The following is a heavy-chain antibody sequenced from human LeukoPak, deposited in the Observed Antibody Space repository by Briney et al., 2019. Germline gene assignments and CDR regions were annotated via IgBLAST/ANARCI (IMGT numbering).Heavy chain of an antibody. CDR3: ARDYDY. Sequence: WGSLRLSCAASGFTFSSYSMNWVRQAPGKGLEWVSYISSSSSTIYYADSVKGRFTISRDNAKNSLYLQMNSLRAEDTAVYYCARDYDYWGQGTLVTVSS. CDR1: GFTFSSYS. CDR2: ISSSSSTI. V-gene: IGHV3-48*04. J-gene: IGHJ4*02.